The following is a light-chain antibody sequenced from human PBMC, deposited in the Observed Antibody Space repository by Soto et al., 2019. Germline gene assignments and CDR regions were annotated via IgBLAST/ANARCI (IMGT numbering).Light chain of an antibody. CDR1: QSMTRTY. Sequence: EIVLMQSPGTLSLSPGERAPLSCRASQSMTRTYIAWYQKKPGQAPRLLIYAASIRAPGIPDKFSGTGSGTDYSLTIDRLEPEDSAVYYCHQYDNAPQTFGQGTKVDIK. J-gene: IGKJ2*01. CDR3: HQYDNAPQT. V-gene: IGKV3-20*01. CDR2: AAS.